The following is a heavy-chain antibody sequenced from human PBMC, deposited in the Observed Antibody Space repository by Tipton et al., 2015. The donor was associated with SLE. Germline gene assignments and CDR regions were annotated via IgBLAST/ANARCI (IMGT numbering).Heavy chain of an antibody. CDR1: GGSFSGYD. V-gene: IGHV4-34*01. CDR2: IYYSGNT. Sequence: TLSLTCAVYGGSFSGYDWSWIRQPPGKGLEWIGSIYYSGNTYYNPSLKSRVTISVDTSKNHFSLKLSSVTAADTAVYYCARQGGSSSPYYFGMDVWGQGTSVTVSS. CDR3: ARQGGSSSPYYFGMDV. J-gene: IGHJ6*02. D-gene: IGHD6-6*01.